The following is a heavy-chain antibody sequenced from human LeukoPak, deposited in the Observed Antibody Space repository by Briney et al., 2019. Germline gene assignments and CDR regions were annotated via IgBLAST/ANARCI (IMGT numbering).Heavy chain of an antibody. J-gene: IGHJ4*02. CDR3: AKGIPSNFWSGYYYFDY. CDR2: ISGSGGHT. CDR1: GFSFSNYA. D-gene: IGHD3-3*01. V-gene: IGHV3-23*01. Sequence: GGSLRLSCAASGFSFSNYAMSWVRQAPGKGLEWVSGISGSGGHTYYADSVKGRFTISRDNSKNTLYLQMNSLRAEDTAVYHCAKGIPSNFWSGYYYFDYWGQGALVTVST.